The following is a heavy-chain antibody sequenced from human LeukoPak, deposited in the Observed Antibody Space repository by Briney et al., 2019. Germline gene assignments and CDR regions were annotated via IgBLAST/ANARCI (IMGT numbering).Heavy chain of an antibody. CDR2: IRYDGSNK. CDR1: GFTFSSYG. J-gene: IGHJ4*02. Sequence: PGGSLRLSCAASGFTFSSYGMHWVRQAPGKGLEWVAFIRYDGSNKYYADSVKGRFTISRDNSKNTLYLQMNSLRAEDTAVYYCAKDLSTGYSSSWSWYYFDYWGQGTLVTVSS. V-gene: IGHV3-30*02. CDR3: AKDLSTGYSSSWSWYYFDY. D-gene: IGHD6-13*01.